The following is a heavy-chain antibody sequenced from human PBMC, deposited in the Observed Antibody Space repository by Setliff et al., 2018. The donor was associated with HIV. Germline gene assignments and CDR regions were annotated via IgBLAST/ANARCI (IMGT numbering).Heavy chain of an antibody. J-gene: IGHJ4*02. D-gene: IGHD6-19*01. Sequence: ETLSLTCTVSGGPISSYYWSWIRQPPGKGLEWIGYTYYSGRTNYNPSLKSRVTISVDTSRNQFSLKLSSVTAADTAVYYCASQPAYSTDWYPPGYFDHWGQGTLVTVSS. CDR1: GGPISSYY. CDR2: TYYSGRT. V-gene: IGHV4-59*08. CDR3: ASQPAYSTDWYPPGYFDH.